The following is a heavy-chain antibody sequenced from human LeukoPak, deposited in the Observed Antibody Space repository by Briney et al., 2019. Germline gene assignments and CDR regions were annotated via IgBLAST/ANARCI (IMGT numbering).Heavy chain of an antibody. V-gene: IGHV3-7*03. Sequence: GGSLRLSCAASGFTFSNAWMSWVRQAPGKGLEWVANIKEDGSLKYYVDSVKGRFTISRDNAKNSLYLQMSSLRVEDTAVYYCARDVLGRSGEQLDYWGQGTLVTVSS. CDR2: IKEDGSLK. CDR3: ARDVLGRSGEQLDY. D-gene: IGHD3-3*01. J-gene: IGHJ4*02. CDR1: GFTFSNAW.